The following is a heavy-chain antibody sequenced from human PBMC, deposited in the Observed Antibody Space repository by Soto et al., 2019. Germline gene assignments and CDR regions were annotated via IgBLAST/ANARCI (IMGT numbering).Heavy chain of an antibody. CDR2: IWYDGSTK. CDR3: ARWGYYKKLDY. J-gene: IGHJ4*02. D-gene: IGHD2-15*01. CDR1: VFSFSSYA. V-gene: IGHV3-33*08. Sequence: GSLRLSCAASVFSFSSYAMHWVRQAPGKGLEWLAVIWYDGSTKYYADSVEGRFTISRDNSRNTLYLQMNSLRAEDTAVYYCARWGYYKKLDYWGQGSLVTVS.